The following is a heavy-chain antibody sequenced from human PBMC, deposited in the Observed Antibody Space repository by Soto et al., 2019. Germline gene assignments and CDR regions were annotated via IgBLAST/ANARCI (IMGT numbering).Heavy chain of an antibody. Sequence: QVQLQESGPGLVKPSETLSLTCNVSGGSVTPYYWSWIRQPPGKGLEWIGYIYFAGTTTYNPSLKSRVTLSVDTSENQFSLKLTSVTAADTAVYYCARLGGYFQVLDSWGQGILVTVSS. CDR1: GGSVTPYY. CDR2: IYFAGTT. CDR3: ARLGGYFQVLDS. D-gene: IGHD2-21*02. J-gene: IGHJ4*02. V-gene: IGHV4-59*08.